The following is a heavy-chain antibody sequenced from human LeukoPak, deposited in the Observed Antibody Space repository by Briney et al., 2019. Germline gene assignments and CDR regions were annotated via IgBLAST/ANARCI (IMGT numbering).Heavy chain of an antibody. Sequence: GGSLRLSCAASGVTFSSNEMNWVRQAPGKGPEWVSYISSSGSSIYYADSVKGRFTISIDNAKNSLYLQMNSLRAEDTAVYYCARTLVGATNWGQGTLVTVSS. D-gene: IGHD1-26*01. V-gene: IGHV3-48*03. CDR3: ARTLVGATN. J-gene: IGHJ4*02. CDR1: GVTFSSNE. CDR2: ISSSGSSI.